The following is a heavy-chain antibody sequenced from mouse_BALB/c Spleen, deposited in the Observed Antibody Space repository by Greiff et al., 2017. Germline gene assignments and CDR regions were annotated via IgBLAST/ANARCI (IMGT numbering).Heavy chain of an antibody. D-gene: IGHD2-3*01. V-gene: IGHV2-9*02. CDR1: GFSLTSYG. CDR2: IWAGGST. Sequence: VHLVESGPGLVAPSQSLSITCTVSGFSLTSYGVHWVRQPPGKGLEWLGVIWAGGSTNYNSALMSRLSISKDNSKSQVFLKMNSLQTDDTAMYYCARGSIYDGYYLDYWGQGTTLTVSS. CDR3: ARGSIYDGYYLDY. J-gene: IGHJ2*01.